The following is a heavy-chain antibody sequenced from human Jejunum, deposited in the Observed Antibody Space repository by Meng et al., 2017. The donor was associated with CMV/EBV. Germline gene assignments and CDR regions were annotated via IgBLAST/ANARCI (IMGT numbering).Heavy chain of an antibody. CDR1: SYA. Sequence: SYAISWVRQATGQGLEWMGKIIPVLGVANYAQRFQGRVTLTADKSTSTVYMEMSSLRSEDTDVYYCARVGTDYCHGYWGQGTLVTVSS. V-gene: IGHV1-69*04. D-gene: IGHD4-11*01. CDR3: ARVGTDYCHGY. CDR2: IIPVLGVA. J-gene: IGHJ4*02.